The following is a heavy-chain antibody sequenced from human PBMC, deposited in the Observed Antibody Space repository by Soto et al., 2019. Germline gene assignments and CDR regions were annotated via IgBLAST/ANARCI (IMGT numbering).Heavy chain of an antibody. J-gene: IGHJ5*02. D-gene: IGHD1-26*01. V-gene: IGHV1-2*02. CDR3: VRGGGSYFEVEDWFDP. Sequence: ASVKVSCKASGYTFTGYYMHWVRQAPGQGLEWMGWINPNSGGTNYAQKFQGRVTMTRDTSISTAYMELSRLKSDDTAVYYCVRGGGSYFEVEDWFDPWGQGTLVTVSS. CDR2: INPNSGGT. CDR1: GYTFTGYY.